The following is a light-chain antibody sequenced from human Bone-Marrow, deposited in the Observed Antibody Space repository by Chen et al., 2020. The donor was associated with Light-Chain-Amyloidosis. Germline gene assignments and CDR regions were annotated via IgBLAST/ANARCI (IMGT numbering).Light chain of an antibody. V-gene: IGLV3-25*03. J-gene: IGLJ2*01. Sequence: SYELTQPPSVSVSPGQTSRITCSGDDLPTKSAYWYQQKPVQAPVLVIHRDTERPSGISERFSGSSSGTTATLTISGGLAEDEADYHCQSADSSGTYEVIFGGGTKLTVL. CDR3: QSADSSGTYEVI. CDR2: RDT. CDR1: DLPTKS.